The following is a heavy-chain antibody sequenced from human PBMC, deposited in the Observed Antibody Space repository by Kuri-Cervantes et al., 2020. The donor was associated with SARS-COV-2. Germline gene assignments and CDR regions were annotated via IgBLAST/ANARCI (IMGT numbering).Heavy chain of an antibody. J-gene: IGHJ6*03. Sequence: AGSLRLSWVPSRFTLSNFFIDWARQAPGKGREWVSVKWYDGENEYYAGSVKGRFTISRDNSKYTVSLHMNSLRAEATAMYYCARGAANYYYMDVWGKGTTVTVSS. CDR2: KWYDGENE. V-gene: IGHV3-33*08. CDR1: RFTLSNFF. D-gene: IGHD3-16*01. CDR3: ARGAANYYYMDV.